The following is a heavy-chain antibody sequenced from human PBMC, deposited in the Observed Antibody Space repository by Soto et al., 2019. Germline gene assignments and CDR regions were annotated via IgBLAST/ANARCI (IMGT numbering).Heavy chain of an antibody. CDR3: ATGPIFGVEYIFDY. D-gene: IGHD3-3*01. Sequence: EVQLLESGGGLVQPGGSLRLSCAASGFTFSSYAMSWVRQAPGKGLEWVSGMSGSGGTAYYRDSGKGRFTISRDNSKQTLYLQMNSLRAEDTALYYCATGPIFGVEYIFDYWGQGTLVTVSS. CDR2: MSGSGGTA. CDR1: GFTFSSYA. J-gene: IGHJ4*02. V-gene: IGHV3-23*01.